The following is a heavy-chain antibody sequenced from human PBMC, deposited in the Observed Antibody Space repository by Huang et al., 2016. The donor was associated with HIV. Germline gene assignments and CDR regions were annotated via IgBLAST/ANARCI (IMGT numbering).Heavy chain of an antibody. CDR1: GFRFDNSA. D-gene: IGHD1-26*01. CDR2: ISWNSANI. CDR3: VKGDIVGTANFFDY. V-gene: IGHV3-9*01. Sequence: EVQLVESGGNLIQTGGSLRLACSASGFRFDNSARYWVRQAPGKGREWVSSISWNSANIAYGDSVKGRFTISRDNARNSLYLQMNSLRPDDTALYYCVKGDIVGTANFFDYWGQGTQVSVSS. J-gene: IGHJ4*02.